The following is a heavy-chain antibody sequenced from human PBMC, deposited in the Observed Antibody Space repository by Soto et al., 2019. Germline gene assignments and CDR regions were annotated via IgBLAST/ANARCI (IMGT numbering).Heavy chain of an antibody. CDR2: IYYSGST. CDR1: GGSISSGGYY. CDR3: ARDLRRDGYNLAY. Sequence: QVQLQESGPGLVKPSQTLSLTCTVSGGSISSGGYYWSWIRQHPGKGLEWIGYIYYSGSTYYNPALKRRVXXSXDXXKNQFSLKLSSVTAADTAVYYCARDLRRDGYNLAYWGQGTLVTVSS. D-gene: IGHD5-12*01. J-gene: IGHJ4*02. V-gene: IGHV4-31*03.